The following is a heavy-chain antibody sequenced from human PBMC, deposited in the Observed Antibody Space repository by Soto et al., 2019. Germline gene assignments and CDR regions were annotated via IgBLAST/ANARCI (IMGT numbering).Heavy chain of an antibody. V-gene: IGHV3-15*01. Sequence: GSLRLSCTASGFTFSNAWMSWVRQAPGKGLEWVGRIKSKTDCGTTDYAAPVKGRFTISRDDSKNTLYLQMNSLKTEDTAVYYCTKDTPWYSSRWYYFDYWGQGTLVTVYS. CDR1: GFTFSNAW. CDR2: IKSKTDCGTT. J-gene: IGHJ4*02. CDR3: TKDTPWYSSRWYYFDY. D-gene: IGHD6-13*01.